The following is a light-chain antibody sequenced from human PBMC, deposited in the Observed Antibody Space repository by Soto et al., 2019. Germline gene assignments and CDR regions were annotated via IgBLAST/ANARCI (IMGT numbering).Light chain of an antibody. CDR3: QQSSSTPPA. J-gene: IGKJ1*01. V-gene: IGKV1-39*01. CDR2: AAS. CDR1: QSISSY. Sequence: DIQMTQSPSSLSASVGDRVTITCRASQSISSYLNWYQQKPGKAPKLLIYAASSLQSGVPSRFSGSGSGTDFTLTISSLQPEEFATYYCQQSSSTPPAFGQGTKVEIK.